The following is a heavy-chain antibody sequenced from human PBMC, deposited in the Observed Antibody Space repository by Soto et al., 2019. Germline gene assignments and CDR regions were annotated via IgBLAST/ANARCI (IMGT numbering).Heavy chain of an antibody. V-gene: IGHV4-34*01. D-gene: IGHD3-22*01. CDR3: ARGKDDSSGYYYPDFDS. J-gene: IGHJ4*02. CDR2: INHSGST. Sequence: SETLSLTCAVYGGSFSGYYWSWIRQPPGKGLEWIGEINHSGSTNYNPSLKSRVTISVDTSKNQFSLKLSSVTAADTAVYYCARGKDDSSGYYYPDFDSWGKGTLVTVPS. CDR1: GGSFSGYY.